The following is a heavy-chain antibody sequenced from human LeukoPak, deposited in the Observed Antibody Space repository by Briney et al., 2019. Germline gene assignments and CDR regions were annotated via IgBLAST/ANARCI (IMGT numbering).Heavy chain of an antibody. CDR1: GYTLTELS. J-gene: IGHJ1*01. D-gene: IGHD2-2*01. CDR3: ARDVGSSPGDFQH. CDR2: FDPEDGET. V-gene: IGHV1-24*01. Sequence: ASVKVSCKVSGYTLTELSMHWVRQAPGKGLEWMGGFDPEDGETIYAQKLQGRVTMTTDTSTSTAYMELRSLRSDDTAVYYCARDVGSSPGDFQHWGQGTLVTVSS.